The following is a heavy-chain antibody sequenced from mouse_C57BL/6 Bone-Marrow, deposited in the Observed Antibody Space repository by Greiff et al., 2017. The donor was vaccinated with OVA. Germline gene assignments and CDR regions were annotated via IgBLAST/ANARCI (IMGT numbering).Heavy chain of an antibody. J-gene: IGHJ3*01. CDR2: ISSGGSYT. CDR1: GFTFSSYG. V-gene: IGHV5-6*01. D-gene: IGHD2-1*01. Sequence: EVQGVESGGDLVKPGGSLKLSCAASGFTFSSYGMSWVRQTPDKRLEWVATISSGGSYTYYPDSVKGRFTISRDNAKNTLYLQMSSLKSEDTAMYYCASFYPWFAYWGQGTLVTVSA. CDR3: ASFYPWFAY.